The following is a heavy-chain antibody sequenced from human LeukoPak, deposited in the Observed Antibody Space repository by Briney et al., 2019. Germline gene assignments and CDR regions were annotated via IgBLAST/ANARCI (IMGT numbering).Heavy chain of an antibody. CDR3: ARRSDY. Sequence: SQTLSLTCTDRRGPIRNECRCWFRQPPGKGLEWIGYIYYSGSTNYNPSLKSRVTISVDTSKNQFSLKLSSVTAADTAVYYCARRSDYWGQGTLVTVSS. J-gene: IGHJ4*02. CDR1: RGPIRNEC. CDR2: IYYSGST. V-gene: IGHV4-59*08.